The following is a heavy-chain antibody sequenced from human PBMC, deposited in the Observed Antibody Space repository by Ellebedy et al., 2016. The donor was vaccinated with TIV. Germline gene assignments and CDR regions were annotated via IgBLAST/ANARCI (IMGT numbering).Heavy chain of an antibody. Sequence: PGGSLRLSCAASGFTVSNNYMNWVRQAPGKGLEWVSVIYSGSSTYYADSVKGRFTISRHNSKNTVYLQMNSLRAEDTAVYYCAGSPSTGYWGQGTLVTVSS. J-gene: IGHJ4*02. D-gene: IGHD4-17*01. CDR1: GFTVSNNY. V-gene: IGHV3-53*01. CDR3: AGSPSTGY. CDR2: IYSGSST.